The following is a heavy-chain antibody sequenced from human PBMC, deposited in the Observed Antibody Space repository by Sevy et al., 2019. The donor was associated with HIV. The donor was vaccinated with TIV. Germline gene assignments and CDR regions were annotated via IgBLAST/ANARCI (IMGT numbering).Heavy chain of an antibody. CDR1: GFTFSSYG. CDR2: ISYDGSNK. V-gene: IGHV3-30*18. D-gene: IGHD3-22*01. Sequence: GGSLRLSCAASGFTFSSYGMHWVRQAPGKGLEWVAVISYDGSNKYYADSVKGRFTISRDNSKNTLYLQMNRLRAEDTAVYYCAKDAYYYDTRAFDIWGQGTMVTVSS. CDR3: AKDAYYYDTRAFDI. J-gene: IGHJ3*02.